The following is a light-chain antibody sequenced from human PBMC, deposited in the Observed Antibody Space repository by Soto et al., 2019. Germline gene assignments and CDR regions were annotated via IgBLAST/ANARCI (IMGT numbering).Light chain of an antibody. Sequence: DIQMTQSPSSLSASVGDRVTITCRASQGIIDYLAWYQQKPGKVPKLLLYAASTLQSGIPSRFSDRGSGTDFTLTSSSVKPEDHATYYCQKYNAAPQTFGPGTRVEIK. V-gene: IGKV1-27*01. CDR2: AAS. J-gene: IGKJ1*01. CDR1: QGIIDY. CDR3: QKYNAAPQT.